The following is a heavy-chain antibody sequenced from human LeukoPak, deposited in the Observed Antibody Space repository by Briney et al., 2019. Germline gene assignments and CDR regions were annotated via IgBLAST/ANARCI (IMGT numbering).Heavy chain of an antibody. CDR2: IYYSGST. Sequence: SETLSLTCTVSGGSISSYYWSWLRQPPGKGLEWSGYIYYSGSTNYNPSLKSRVNISVDTSKNQFSLKLSSMTAADTAVYYCARGAGPGWFDPWGQGTLVTVSS. CDR1: GGSISSYY. V-gene: IGHV4-59*08. CDR3: ARGAGPGWFDP. J-gene: IGHJ5*02. D-gene: IGHD3-10*01.